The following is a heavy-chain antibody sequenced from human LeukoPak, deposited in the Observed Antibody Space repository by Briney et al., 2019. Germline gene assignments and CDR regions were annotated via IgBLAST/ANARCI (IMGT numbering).Heavy chain of an antibody. D-gene: IGHD2-2*01. Sequence: PGGSLRLSCAASGFTFSSYPMHWVRQAPGKGLEWVAVVSDDGNKKFDADFVKGRFTISRDNSKNTLYLQMNSLRGEDTAVYYCARGQLLLEGYFYSMDVWGEGTTVTVSS. CDR2: VSDDGNKK. CDR1: GFTFSSYP. CDR3: ARGQLLLEGYFYSMDV. V-gene: IGHV3-30-3*01. J-gene: IGHJ6*03.